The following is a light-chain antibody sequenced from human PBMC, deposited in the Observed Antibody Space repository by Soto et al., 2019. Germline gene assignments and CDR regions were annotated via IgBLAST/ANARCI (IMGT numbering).Light chain of an antibody. Sequence: EMVLTQSQATLSVSPGGRATLSCRASQSVSTNLAWYQQKPGQAPRLLIYDASTRATAIPARFSGSGSGTEFTLTISRLQSEDFAVYYCQHHNTWPPVYTFGQGTKLEIK. V-gene: IGKV3D-15*01. CDR2: DAS. CDR3: QHHNTWPPVYT. J-gene: IGKJ2*01. CDR1: QSVSTN.